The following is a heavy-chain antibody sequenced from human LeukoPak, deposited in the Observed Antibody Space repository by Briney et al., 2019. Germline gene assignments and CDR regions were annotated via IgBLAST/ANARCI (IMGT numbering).Heavy chain of an antibody. V-gene: IGHV1-18*01. D-gene: IGHD4-11*01. CDR2: ISAYNGNT. J-gene: IGHJ4*02. CDR3: ARDRIPTVTTSWGYGY. CDR1: GYTFTSYG. Sequence: ASVKVSCKASGYTFTSYGISWVRQAPGQGLEWMGWISAYNGNTNYPQNLQGTVTMTTDTSTSTGYMQLRSLRSDDTAVYYCARDRIPTVTTSWGYGYWGQGTLVTVSS.